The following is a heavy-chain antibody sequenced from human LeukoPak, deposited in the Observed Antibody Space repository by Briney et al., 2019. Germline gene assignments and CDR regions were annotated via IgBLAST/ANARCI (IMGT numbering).Heavy chain of an antibody. CDR2: IKSKTDGGTT. CDR1: GFTFSNAW. CDR3: TTGGATGIYYYYYYMDV. V-gene: IGHV3-15*01. D-gene: IGHD4/OR15-4a*01. J-gene: IGHJ6*03. Sequence: PGGSLRLSCAASGFTFSNAWMSWVRQAPGKGLEWVGRIKSKTDGGTTDYAAPVKGRFTISRDDSKNTLYLQMNSLKTEDTAVYYCTTGGATGIYYYYYYMDVWGKGTTVTVSS.